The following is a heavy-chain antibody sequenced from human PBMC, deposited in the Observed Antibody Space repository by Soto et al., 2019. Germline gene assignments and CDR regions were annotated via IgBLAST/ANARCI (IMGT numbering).Heavy chain of an antibody. J-gene: IGHJ6*03. Sequence: SSETLSLTCAVYGGSFSGYYWSWIRQPPGKGLEWIGEINHSGSTNYNPSLKSRVTISVDTSKNQFSLKLSSVTAADTAVYYCASGISGYDPFYYYYYYYMDVWGKGTTVTVSS. D-gene: IGHD5-12*01. CDR3: ASGISGYDPFYYYYYYYMDV. CDR1: GGSFSGYY. CDR2: INHSGST. V-gene: IGHV4-34*01.